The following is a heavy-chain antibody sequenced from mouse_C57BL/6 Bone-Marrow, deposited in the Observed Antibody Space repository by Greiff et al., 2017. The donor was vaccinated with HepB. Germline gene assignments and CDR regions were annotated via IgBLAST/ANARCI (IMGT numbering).Heavy chain of an antibody. J-gene: IGHJ3*01. CDR1: GYTFTSYG. V-gene: IGHV1-58*01. CDR2: IYIGNGYT. D-gene: IGHD1-3*01. CDR3: AILYWSFAY. Sequence: VQLLQSGAVLVRPGPSVKMSCKTSGYTFTSYGINWVKQRPGQGLEWIGYIYIGNGYTEYNEKFKVMATLTSDTSSSKAYIQLSSLTSEDSAIYLCAILYWSFAYWGQGTLVTVSA.